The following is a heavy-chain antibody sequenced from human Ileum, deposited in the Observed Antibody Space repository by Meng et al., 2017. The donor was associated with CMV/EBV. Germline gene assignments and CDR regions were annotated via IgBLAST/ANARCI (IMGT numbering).Heavy chain of an antibody. CDR3: AKDREYSGSPSWFDP. Sequence: SGFTFSSYARNWVRKAPGKGLEWVSAISGSGSSTYYADSVKGQFTISRDNSKNTLYLQMNSLRAEDTAVYYCAKDREYSGSPSWFDPWGQGTLVTVSS. V-gene: IGHV3-23*01. J-gene: IGHJ5*02. CDR2: ISGSGSST. D-gene: IGHD1-26*01. CDR1: GFTFSSYA.